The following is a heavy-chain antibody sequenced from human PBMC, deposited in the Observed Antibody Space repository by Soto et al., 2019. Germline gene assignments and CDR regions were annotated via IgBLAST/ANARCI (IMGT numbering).Heavy chain of an antibody. CDR1: EFTFDNYW. Sequence: GGSLRLSCAASEFTFDNYWMSWVRQAPGEGLEWVANIKQDGSEKYYVDSVKGRFTISRDNAKNSLYLQMNSLRVEDTAVYYCARVSAMVGTQKPSNPFAKSLNYFYYYGMDVWGQGTTVTVSS. CDR3: ARVSAMVGTQKPSNPFAKSLNYFYYYGMDV. CDR2: IKQDGSEK. V-gene: IGHV3-7*05. J-gene: IGHJ6*02. D-gene: IGHD5-18*01.